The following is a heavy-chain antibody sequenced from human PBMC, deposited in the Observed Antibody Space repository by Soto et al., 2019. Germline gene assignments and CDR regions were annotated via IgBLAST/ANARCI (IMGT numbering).Heavy chain of an antibody. D-gene: IGHD2-2*01. CDR3: ATSAVVVPAAMLDY. CDR1: GFTFSSYG. CDR2: ISYDGSNK. Sequence: QVQLVESGGGVVQPGRSLRLSCAASGFTFSSYGMHWVRQAPGKGLEWVAVISYDGSNKYYADSVKGRFNISRDNSKNTLYPQMNSLRAEDTAVYYCATSAVVVPAAMLDYWGQGTLVTVSS. V-gene: IGHV3-30*03. J-gene: IGHJ4*02.